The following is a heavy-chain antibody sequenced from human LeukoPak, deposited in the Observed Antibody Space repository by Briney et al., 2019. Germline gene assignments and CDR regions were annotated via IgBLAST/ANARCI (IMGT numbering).Heavy chain of an antibody. CDR1: GFTFSSNP. CDR3: ARTDSGFDSDAFDI. CDR2: ISYDGSKK. Sequence: PGTSLRLSCEVSGFTFSSNPMNWVRRAPGKGLEWVAVISYDGSKKYYTDSVKGRFNISRDNAKNSMYVQMNSLRAEDTAVYYCARTDSGFDSDAFDIWGQGTMVTVSS. V-gene: IGHV3-30*04. D-gene: IGHD5-12*01. J-gene: IGHJ3*02.